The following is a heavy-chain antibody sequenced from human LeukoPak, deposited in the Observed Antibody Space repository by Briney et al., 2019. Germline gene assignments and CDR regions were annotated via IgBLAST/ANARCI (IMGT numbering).Heavy chain of an antibody. D-gene: IGHD2-2*01. Sequence: PGGSLRLSCAASGFTFSRHWIHWVRQAPGKGLVWISRINSDGSGTNYADFVKGRFTISRDNAKNTVYLQINSLRDEDTAVYYCARICSSTDCLIPDWGQGTLVTVSS. CDR3: ARICSSTDCLIPD. CDR1: GFTFSRHW. CDR2: INSDGSGT. V-gene: IGHV3-74*01. J-gene: IGHJ4*02.